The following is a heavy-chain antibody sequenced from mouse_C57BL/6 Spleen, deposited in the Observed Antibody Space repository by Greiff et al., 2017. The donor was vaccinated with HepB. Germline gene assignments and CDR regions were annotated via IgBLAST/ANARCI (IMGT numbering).Heavy chain of an antibody. CDR2: INPYNGGT. CDR3: ARSAYYGSSYYFDY. D-gene: IGHD1-1*01. J-gene: IGHJ2*01. Sequence: EVKLMESGPVLVKPGASVKMSCKASGYTFTDYYMNWVKQSHGKSLEWIGVINPYNGGTSYNQKFKGKATLTVDKSSSTAYMELNSLTSEDSAVYYCARSAYYGSSYYFDYWGQGTTLTVSS. CDR1: GYTFTDYY. V-gene: IGHV1-19*01.